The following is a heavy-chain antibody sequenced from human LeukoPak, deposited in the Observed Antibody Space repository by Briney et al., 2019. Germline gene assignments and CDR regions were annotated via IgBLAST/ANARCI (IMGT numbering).Heavy chain of an antibody. J-gene: IGHJ4*02. Sequence: GASVKVSCKASGYTFASYYMHWVRQAPGQGLEWMGIINPSGGSTSYAQKFQGRVTMTRDTSTSTVYMELSSLRSEDTAVYYCAREEYSSSAPYYFDYWGQGTLVTVSS. CDR1: GYTFASYY. CDR3: AREEYSSSAPYYFDY. CDR2: INPSGGST. V-gene: IGHV1-46*01. D-gene: IGHD6-13*01.